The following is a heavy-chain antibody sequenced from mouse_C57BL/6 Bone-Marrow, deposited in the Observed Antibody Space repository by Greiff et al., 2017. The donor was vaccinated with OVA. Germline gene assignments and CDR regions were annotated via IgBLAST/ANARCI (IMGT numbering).Heavy chain of an antibody. CDR1: GYSFTDYN. Sequence: VQLKQSGPELVKPGASVKISCKASGYSFTDYNMNWVKQSNGKSLEWIGVINPNYGTTSYNQKFKGKATLTVDQSSSTAYMQLNSLTSEDSAVYYCASYGSSPLYYAMDYWGQGTSVTVSS. V-gene: IGHV1-39*01. CDR3: ASYGSSPLYYAMDY. CDR2: INPNYGTT. D-gene: IGHD1-1*01. J-gene: IGHJ4*01.